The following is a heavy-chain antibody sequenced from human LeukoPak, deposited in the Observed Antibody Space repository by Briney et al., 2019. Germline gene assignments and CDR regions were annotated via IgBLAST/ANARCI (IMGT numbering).Heavy chain of an antibody. CDR2: IKQDGSEK. CDR3: ARAAIAAARIYYYMDV. V-gene: IGHV3-7*01. Sequence: GGSLRLSCAASGFSFISYRMSWVRQAAGKGLEWVANIKQDGSEKYYVDSVKGRFTISRDNAENSLYLQMNSLRAEDTAVYYCARAAIAAARIYYYMDVWGKGTTVTVSS. D-gene: IGHD6-13*01. J-gene: IGHJ6*03. CDR1: GFSFISYR.